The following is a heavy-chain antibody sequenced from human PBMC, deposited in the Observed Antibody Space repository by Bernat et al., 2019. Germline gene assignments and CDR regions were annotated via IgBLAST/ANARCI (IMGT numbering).Heavy chain of an antibody. V-gene: IGHV4-59*11. CDR1: GGSISSHY. Sequence: QVQLQESGPGLVKPSETLSLTCTVSGGSISSHYWSWIRQPPGKGLEWIGHIYYSGSTNYNTSLKSRVTISVDMSNNQFSLKLSSVTAADTAVYYCASMRHDYYFDYWGQGTLVTVSS. CDR3: ASMRHDYYFDY. D-gene: IGHD1-1*01. J-gene: IGHJ4*02. CDR2: IYYSGST.